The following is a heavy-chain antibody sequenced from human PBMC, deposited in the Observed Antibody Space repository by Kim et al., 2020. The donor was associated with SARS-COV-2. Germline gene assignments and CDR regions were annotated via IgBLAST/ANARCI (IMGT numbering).Heavy chain of an antibody. D-gene: IGHD6-13*01. V-gene: IGHV3-48*04. J-gene: IGHJ5*02. CDR1: GFSFSRYS. CDR2: ISSGSTTI. CDR3: ASSTWYNWFDP. Sequence: GGSLRLSCVASGFSFSRYSMNWVRQPPGKGLEWVSYISSGSTTIYYADSVKGRFTISRDNAENSLSLQMNSLRADDTAVYYCASSTWYNWFDPWGQGTLV.